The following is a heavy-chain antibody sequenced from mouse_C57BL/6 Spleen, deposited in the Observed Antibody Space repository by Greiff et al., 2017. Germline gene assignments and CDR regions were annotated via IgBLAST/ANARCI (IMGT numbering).Heavy chain of an antibody. V-gene: IGHV1-52*01. J-gene: IGHJ4*01. CDR1: GYTFTSYW. CDR2: IDPSDSET. CDR3: ARSDYYGSSPYYYAMDY. D-gene: IGHD1-1*01. Sequence: QVQLQQPGTELVKPGASVKLSCKASGYTFTSYWMHWVKQRPGQGLEWIGNIDPSDSETHYNQKFKDKATLTVDKSSSTAYMQLSSLTSEDSAVYYCARSDYYGSSPYYYAMDYWGQGTSVTVSS.